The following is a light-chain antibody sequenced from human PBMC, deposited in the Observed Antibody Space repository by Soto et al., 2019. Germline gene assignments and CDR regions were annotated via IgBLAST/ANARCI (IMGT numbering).Light chain of an antibody. CDR2: DAS. V-gene: IGKV1-33*01. CDR3: QQYDSPPQT. J-gene: IGKJ2*01. CDR1: EDIANF. Sequence: DIQMTQSPSSLSASVGDRVTITCQASEDIANFLNWYQQKPGRARKLLIYDASTLQTGVPSRFSGSGSGTDFTFTISSPQPEDLATYYCQQYDSPPQTFGQGTKLEI.